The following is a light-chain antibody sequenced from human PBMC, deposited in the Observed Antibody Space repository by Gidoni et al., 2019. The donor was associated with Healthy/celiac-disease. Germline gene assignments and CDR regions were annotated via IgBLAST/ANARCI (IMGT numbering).Light chain of an antibody. Sequence: IVLTQSPATLSLSPGERATLSCRASQSVSSYLAWYQQKPGQAPRLLIYDAANRATGSPARFSSGGSGTDFTLTISSREPEDFAVYYYQQRSNWPLVAFGPGTKVDIK. CDR1: QSVSSY. V-gene: IGKV3-11*01. J-gene: IGKJ3*01. CDR3: QQRSNWPLVA. CDR2: DAA.